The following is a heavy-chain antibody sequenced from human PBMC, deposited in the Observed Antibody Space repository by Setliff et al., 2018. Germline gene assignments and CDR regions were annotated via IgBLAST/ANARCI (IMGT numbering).Heavy chain of an antibody. V-gene: IGHV2-5*05. D-gene: IGHD3-10*01. CDR3: ARMRSRNYGSGSYWLDY. CDR2: IYWDDDK. CDR1: GFSLSTSGVG. J-gene: IGHJ4*02. Sequence: SGPTLVNPTQTLTLTCTFSGFSLSTSGVGVGWIRQPPGKALEWLALIYWDDDKRYGPSLKSRLTISKDTSKNQVVLTMTNMDPVDTATYYCARMRSRNYGSGSYWLDYWGQGTLVTVSS.